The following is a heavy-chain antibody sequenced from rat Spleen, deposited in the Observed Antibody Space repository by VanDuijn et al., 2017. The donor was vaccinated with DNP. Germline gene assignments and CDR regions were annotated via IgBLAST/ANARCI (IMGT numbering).Heavy chain of an antibody. CDR3: TKDLQWYAMDA. CDR1: GFTFSTYW. J-gene: IGHJ4*01. Sequence: EVQLVESGGGLVQPGRSLKLSCAASGFTFSTYWMFWIRQAPVKGLEWVASINLVGCNTYWQDSVKGRFTISSDNAENTVYLQMNSLRSEDTATYYCTKDLQWYAMDAWGQGTSVTVSS. V-gene: IGHV5-58*01. CDR2: INLVGCNT. D-gene: IGHD1-1*01.